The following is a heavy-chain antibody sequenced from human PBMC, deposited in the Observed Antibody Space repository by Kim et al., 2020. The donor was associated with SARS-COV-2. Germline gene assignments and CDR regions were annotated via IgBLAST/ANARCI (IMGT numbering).Heavy chain of an antibody. V-gene: IGHV3-30*04. CDR2: ISYDGSQR. Sequence: GGSLRLSCAASGFTFSAHTMHWVRQAPGKGLEWVAAISYDGSQRYYADPVKGRFTISRDNSKDFIYLQMNSLRHEDTAMYYCTKEVLLWAGGGFHPWGQG. CDR1: GFTFSAHT. D-gene: IGHD3-10*01. CDR3: TKEVLLWAGGGFHP. J-gene: IGHJ5*02.